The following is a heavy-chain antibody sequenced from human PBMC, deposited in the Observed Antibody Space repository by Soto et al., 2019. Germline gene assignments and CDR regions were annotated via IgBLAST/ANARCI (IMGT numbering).Heavy chain of an antibody. D-gene: IGHD3-10*01. CDR3: ARDHWYYYGSGSYYSESYAFDI. J-gene: IGHJ3*02. CDR2: ISAYNGNT. Sequence: QVPLVQSGAEVKKPGASVKVSCKASGYTFTSYGISWVRQAPGQGLEWMGWISAYNGNTNYAQKLQGRVTMTTDTSTSTAYMELRSLRSDDTAVYYCARDHWYYYGSGSYYSESYAFDIWGQGTMVTVSS. CDR1: GYTFTSYG. V-gene: IGHV1-18*01.